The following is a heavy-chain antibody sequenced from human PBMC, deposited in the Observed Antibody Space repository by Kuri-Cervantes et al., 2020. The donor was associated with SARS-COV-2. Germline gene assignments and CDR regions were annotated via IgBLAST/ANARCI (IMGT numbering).Heavy chain of an antibody. CDR1: GGTFSSYA. J-gene: IGHJ4*02. CDR2: IIPIFGTA. CDR3: ARDQVSAAAGTGGSDY. V-gene: IGHV1-69*13. D-gene: IGHD6-13*01. Sequence: SVKVSCKASGGTFSSYAISWVRQAPGQGLEWMGRIIPIFGTANYAQKFQGRVTITADESTSTTYMELSSLRSEDTAVYYCARDQVSAAAGTGGSDYWGQGTLVTVSS.